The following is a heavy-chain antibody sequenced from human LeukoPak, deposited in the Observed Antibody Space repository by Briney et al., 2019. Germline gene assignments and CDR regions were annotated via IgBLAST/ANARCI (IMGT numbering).Heavy chain of an antibody. D-gene: IGHD3-22*01. J-gene: IGHJ4*02. CDR1: GFTFDDYA. Sequence: GGSLRLSCAASGFTFDDYAMHWVRQAPGKGLEWVSGISWNSGNIGYADSVKGRFTISRDNAKNSLYLQMNSLRAEDTALYYCANGFYDSSGTTLGYWGQGTLVTVSS. CDR3: ANGFYDSSGTTLGY. CDR2: ISWNSGNI. V-gene: IGHV3-9*01.